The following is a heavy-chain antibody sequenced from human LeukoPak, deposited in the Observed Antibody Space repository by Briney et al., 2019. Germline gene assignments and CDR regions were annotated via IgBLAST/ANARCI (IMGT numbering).Heavy chain of an antibody. J-gene: IGHJ4*02. CDR2: ISFDGSNK. Sequence: GGSLRLSCAASGFTFSSYGMHWVRQAPGKGLEWVAVISFDGSNKYYADSVRGRFTISRDSSNNMLYLQMDSLRAEDTAVYFCARRREGASTLCAFDYGGQGTLVTVAS. CDR1: GFTFSSYG. V-gene: IGHV3-30*03. CDR3: ARRREGASTLCAFDY. D-gene: IGHD2/OR15-2a*01.